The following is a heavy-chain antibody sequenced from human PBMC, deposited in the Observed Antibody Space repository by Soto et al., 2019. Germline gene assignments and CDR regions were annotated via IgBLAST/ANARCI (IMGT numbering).Heavy chain of an antibody. Sequence: PSETLSLTCTVSGGSISSYYWSWIRQPPGKGLEWIGYIYYSGSTNYNPSLKSRVTISVDTSKNQFSLKLSSVTAADTAVYYCARHGCTNGVRHVQFDPWGQGTLVTVSS. J-gene: IGHJ5*02. CDR2: IYYSGST. D-gene: IGHD2-8*01. V-gene: IGHV4-59*08. CDR1: GGSISSYY. CDR3: ARHGCTNGVRHVQFDP.